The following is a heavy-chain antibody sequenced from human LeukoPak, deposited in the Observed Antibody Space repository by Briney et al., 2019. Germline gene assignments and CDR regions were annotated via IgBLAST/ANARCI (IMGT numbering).Heavy chain of an antibody. J-gene: IGHJ6*02. CDR2: IGSSISYI. Sequence: GGSLTLSCAASGFTFSSYSMKWVRQGPGKGLEWVSFIGSSISYISYADSVKGRFTISRDNAKNSLYLQMNSLRAEDTAVYYCAREGYYSGLDVWGQGTTVTVSS. CDR1: GFTFSSYS. CDR3: AREGYYSGLDV. V-gene: IGHV3-21*01.